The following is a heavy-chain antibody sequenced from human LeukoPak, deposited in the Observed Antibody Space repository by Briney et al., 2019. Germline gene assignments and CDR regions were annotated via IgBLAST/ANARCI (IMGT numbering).Heavy chain of an antibody. CDR2: ISGSGGST. D-gene: IGHD3-10*01. J-gene: IGHJ4*02. Sequence: PGGSLRLSCAASGXTFSSYAMSWVRQAPXKXLEWVSAISGSGGSTYYADSVKGRFTISRDNSKNTLDLQMNSLRAEDTAVYYCAKGHDYYGSGSYYNSRGQGTLVTVSS. V-gene: IGHV3-23*01. CDR3: AKGHDYYGSGSYYNS. CDR1: GXTFSSYA.